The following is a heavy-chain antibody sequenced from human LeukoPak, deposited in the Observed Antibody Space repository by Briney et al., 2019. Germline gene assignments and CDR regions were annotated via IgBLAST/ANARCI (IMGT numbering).Heavy chain of an antibody. J-gene: IGHJ4*02. Sequence: PGGSLRLSCAASGFTFSSYEMNWVRQAPGKGLEGVSYISSSGSTIYYADSVKGRFTISRDNAKNSLYLQMNSLRAEDTAVYYCARVRGGYNSFYFDYWGQGTLVTVSS. CDR2: ISSSGSTI. CDR3: ARVRGGYNSFYFDY. D-gene: IGHD5-24*01. V-gene: IGHV3-48*03. CDR1: GFTFSSYE.